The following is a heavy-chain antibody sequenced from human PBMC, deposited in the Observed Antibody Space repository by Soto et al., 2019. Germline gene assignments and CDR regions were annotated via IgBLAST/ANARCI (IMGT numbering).Heavy chain of an antibody. D-gene: IGHD3-22*01. V-gene: IGHV3-30*18. CDR1: GFTFSTYG. Sequence: QVQLVESGGGVVQPGRSLRLSCAASGFTFSTYGMHWVRQAPGRGLEWVALISFDGSNRYYADSVKGRFTVSRDNSXNXLXXKLNSLRAEDTAVYYCAKLTPYYYDTSGRQGYFDYWGQGTLVTVSS. CDR2: ISFDGSNR. CDR3: AKLTPYYYDTSGRQGYFDY. J-gene: IGHJ4*02.